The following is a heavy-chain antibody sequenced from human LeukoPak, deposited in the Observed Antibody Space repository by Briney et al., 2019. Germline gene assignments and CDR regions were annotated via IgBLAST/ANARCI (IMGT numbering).Heavy chain of an antibody. CDR1: GGSISSSSYY. Sequence: RASETLSLTCTVSGGSISSSSYYWGWIRQPPGKGLEWIGSIYYSGSTYYNPSLKSRVTISVDTSKNQFSLKLSSVTAADTAVYYCARGRRYSYFDYWGQGTLVTVSS. V-gene: IGHV4-39*01. CDR2: IYYSGST. CDR3: ARGRRYSYFDY. J-gene: IGHJ4*02. D-gene: IGHD2-15*01.